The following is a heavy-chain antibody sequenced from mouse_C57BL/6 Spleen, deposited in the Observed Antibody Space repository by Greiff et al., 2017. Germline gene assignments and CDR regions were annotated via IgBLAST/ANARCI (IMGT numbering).Heavy chain of an antibody. Sequence: LVKPGASVKISCKASGYAFSSSWMNWVKQRPGKGLEWIGRIYPGDGDTNYNGKFKGKATLTADKSSSTAYMQLSSLTSEDSAVYFCARHSSGYLSFAYWGQGTLVTVSA. CDR1: GYAFSSSW. J-gene: IGHJ3*01. D-gene: IGHD3-2*02. V-gene: IGHV1-82*01. CDR2: IYPGDGDT. CDR3: ARHSSGYLSFAY.